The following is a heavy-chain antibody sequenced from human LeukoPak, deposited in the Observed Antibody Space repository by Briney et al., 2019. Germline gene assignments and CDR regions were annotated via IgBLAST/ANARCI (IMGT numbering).Heavy chain of an antibody. CDR1: GGSISSYY. V-gene: IGHV4-59*12. CDR3: TRESGPYCPFGY. D-gene: IGHD1-26*01. Sequence: TSETLSLICTVSGGSISSYYWSWIRQPPGKGLEWIGHIYYSAGTNYTPSLKSRVSISVDTTKNQVSLKLSSVTAADTAVYYCTRESGPYCPFGYWGQGAL. J-gene: IGHJ4*02. CDR2: IYYSAGT.